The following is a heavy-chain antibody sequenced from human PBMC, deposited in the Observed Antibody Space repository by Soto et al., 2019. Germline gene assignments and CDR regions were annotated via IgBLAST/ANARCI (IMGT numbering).Heavy chain of an antibody. V-gene: IGHV4-38-2*02. J-gene: IGHJ4*02. CDR1: GYSISSGCF. CDR2: MYHDGNT. CDR3: ARESYGGYHSYDY. D-gene: IGHD5-12*01. Sequence: PSETLSLTCAVSGYSISSGCFWCWIRQPPGKELEWIANMYHDGNTHYNPSVKSRVTMSVDTSKNQFSLKLNSVTAADTAVYYCARESYGGYHSYDYWGQGILVTVSS.